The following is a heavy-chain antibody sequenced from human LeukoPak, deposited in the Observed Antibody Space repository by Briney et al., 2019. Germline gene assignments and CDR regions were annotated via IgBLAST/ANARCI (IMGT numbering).Heavy chain of an antibody. Sequence: SVKVSCKASGGTFSSYAISWVRQAPGQGLEWMGGIIPIFGTANYAQKFQGRVTITADKSTSTAYMELSSLRSEDTAVYYCAKGSCSGGSCYYGIDAFDIWGQGTMVTVSS. CDR3: AKGSCSGGSCYYGIDAFDI. CDR1: GGTFSSYA. J-gene: IGHJ3*02. V-gene: IGHV1-69*06. CDR2: IIPIFGTA. D-gene: IGHD2-15*01.